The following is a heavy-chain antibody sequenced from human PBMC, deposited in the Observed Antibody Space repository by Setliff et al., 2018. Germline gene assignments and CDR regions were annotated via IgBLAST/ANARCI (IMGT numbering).Heavy chain of an antibody. D-gene: IGHD3-10*01. CDR2: IYTDGST. V-gene: IGHV4-61*02. J-gene: IGHJ4*02. CDR3: ARESATIGEFPLYYFDK. Sequence: SETLSLTCTVSGDSISSRRNYWGWFRQSAGKGLECIGRIYTDGSTKYNPSLNSRVALSIDTSKNQFSLRLSSVTAADAAVYFCARESATIGEFPLYYFDKWGQGIPVTVSS. CDR1: GDSISSRRNY.